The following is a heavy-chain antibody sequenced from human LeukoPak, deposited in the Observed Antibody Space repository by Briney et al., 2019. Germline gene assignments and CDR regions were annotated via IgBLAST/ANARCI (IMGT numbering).Heavy chain of an antibody. CDR3: ARATVTYFIDY. CDR1: GFTFSSYA. V-gene: IGHV3-30*04. CDR2: ISYDGSNK. Sequence: GGSLRLSCAASGFTFSSYAMHWVRQAPGKGLEWVAVISYDGSNKYYADSVKGRFTISRDNSKNTLYLQMNSLRAEDTAVYYCARATVTYFIDYWGQGTLVTVSS. J-gene: IGHJ4*02. D-gene: IGHD4-17*01.